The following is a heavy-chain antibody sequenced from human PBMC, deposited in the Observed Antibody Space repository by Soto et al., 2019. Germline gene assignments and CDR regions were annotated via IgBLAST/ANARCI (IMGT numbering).Heavy chain of an antibody. V-gene: IGHV1-69*13. CDR2: IIPVFGTT. J-gene: IGHJ6*01. CDR3: GRYCSGGSCHTLASYGMEV. Sequence: SVKVSCKASGCTFRNYGIGWVRQAPGQGLEWMGGIIPVFGTTNYAQKFQGRVTITADESTSTAYIEVSSLRSEDTAMFYCGRYCSGGSCHTLASYGMEVWGQGTTVILSS. D-gene: IGHD2-15*01. CDR1: GCTFRNYG.